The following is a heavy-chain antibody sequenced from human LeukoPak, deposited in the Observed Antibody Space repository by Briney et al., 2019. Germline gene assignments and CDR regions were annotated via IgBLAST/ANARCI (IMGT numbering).Heavy chain of an antibody. Sequence: PGGSLRLSCAASGSTFSSYSMNWVRQAPGKGLEWVSYISSSSSTIYYADSVKGRFTISRDNAKNSLYLQMNSLRAEDTAVYYCARGLSITMVRGVPNNYYMDVWGKGTTVTVSS. CDR1: GSTFSSYS. CDR3: ARGLSITMVRGVPNNYYMDV. D-gene: IGHD3-10*01. J-gene: IGHJ6*03. V-gene: IGHV3-48*01. CDR2: ISSSSSTI.